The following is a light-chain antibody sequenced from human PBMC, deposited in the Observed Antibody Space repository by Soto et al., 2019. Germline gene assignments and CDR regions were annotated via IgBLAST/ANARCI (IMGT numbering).Light chain of an antibody. CDR3: QQYGRSPWT. Sequence: EIVLAQSPGTLSLSPVSRPTLSCMASQSVSSNYLAWYQQNPGQAPRLLIYGASSRASGIPDRFSGSGSGTDFILTISRLEPEDFAVYYCQQYGRSPWTFGQGTKVDIK. CDR1: QSVSSNY. J-gene: IGKJ1*01. V-gene: IGKV3-20*01. CDR2: GAS.